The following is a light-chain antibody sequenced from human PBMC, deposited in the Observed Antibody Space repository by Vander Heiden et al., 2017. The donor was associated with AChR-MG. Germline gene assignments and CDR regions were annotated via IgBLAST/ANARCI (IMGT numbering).Light chain of an antibody. V-gene: IGKV3-11*01. J-gene: IGKJ1*01. CDR1: QSLSPY. CDR3: QQRRSWPRT. Sequence: EIVLTQSPVTLSFSPGARATLTCRASQSLSPYLAWYQQKPGQPPRLLVYGASIRASGVPDRFSGSGSGTDFILTISSLEPEDFAVYYCQQRRSWPRTFGQGS. CDR2: GAS.